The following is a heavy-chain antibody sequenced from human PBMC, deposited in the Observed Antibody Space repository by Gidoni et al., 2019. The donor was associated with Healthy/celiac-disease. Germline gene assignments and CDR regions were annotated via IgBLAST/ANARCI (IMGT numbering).Heavy chain of an antibody. J-gene: IGHJ5*02. CDR2: ISYDGSNK. D-gene: IGHD2-15*01. CDR1: GFTFSSYA. V-gene: IGHV3-30*04. Sequence: CAASGFTFSSYAMHWVRQAPGKGLEWVAVISYDGSNKYYADSVKGRFTISRDNSKNTLYLQMNSLRAEDTAVYYCAREKVNCRSGGSCYSGRFDPWGQGTLVTVSS. CDR3: AREKVNCRSGGSCYSGRFDP.